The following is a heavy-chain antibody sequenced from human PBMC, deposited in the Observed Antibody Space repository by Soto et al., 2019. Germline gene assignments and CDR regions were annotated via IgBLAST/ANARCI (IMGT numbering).Heavy chain of an antibody. CDR2: ISFHESDK. CDR3: AKDWDAFDI. CDR1: GFTISTYG. Sequence: QVQLVESGGGVVQPGRSLRLSCAASGFTISTYGMHWVRQAPGKGLERVAVISFHESDKFYADSVKGRFIISRDTSKNTLYLQMNSLRVEDTALYYCAKDWDAFDIWGPGTMVTVSS. J-gene: IGHJ3*02. V-gene: IGHV3-30*18.